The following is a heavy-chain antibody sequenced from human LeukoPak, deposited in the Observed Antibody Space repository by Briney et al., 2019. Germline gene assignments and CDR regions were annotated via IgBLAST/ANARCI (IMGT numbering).Heavy chain of an antibody. CDR3: AREGHAWLKEEYDSSGYDAFDI. V-gene: IGHV3-23*01. CDR1: GFSFNSYS. Sequence: GGSLRLSCATSGFSFNSYSLAWVRQAPGRGLEWVSGITARGGSSYYVDSVKGRFTISRDNSKNTLYLQMNSLRAEDTAVYYCAREGHAWLKEEYDSSGYDAFDIWGQGTMVTVSS. CDR2: ITARGGSS. J-gene: IGHJ3*02. D-gene: IGHD3-22*01.